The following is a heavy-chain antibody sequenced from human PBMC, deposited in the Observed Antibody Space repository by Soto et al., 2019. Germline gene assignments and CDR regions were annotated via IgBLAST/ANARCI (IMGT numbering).Heavy chain of an antibody. CDR3: AKTPISYCSSTSCYRYFDY. V-gene: IGHV3-74*01. CDR2: INRDGSST. CDR1: GFSFSSHW. Sequence: GGSLRLSCAAAGFSFSSHWMHWIRQAPEKGLVWVSHINRDGSSTAYADSVKGRFTISRDNAKNTLYLQMDSLRADDTAVYYCAKTPISYCSSTSCYRYFDYWGRGTLVTVSS. J-gene: IGHJ4*02. D-gene: IGHD2-2*01.